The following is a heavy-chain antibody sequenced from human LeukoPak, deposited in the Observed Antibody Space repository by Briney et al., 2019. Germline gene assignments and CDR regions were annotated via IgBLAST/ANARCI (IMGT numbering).Heavy chain of an antibody. CDR2: INPSGGST. J-gene: IGHJ6*03. D-gene: IGHD2-2*01. V-gene: IGHV1-46*01. CDR1: GYTFTSYY. CDR3: ASQVGSYYYYYMDV. Sequence: ASVTVSCTASGYTFTSYYMHWVRQAPGQGLEWMGIINPSGGSTSYAQKFQGRVTMTRDMSTSTVYMELSSLRSEDTAVYYCASQVGSYYYYYMDVWGKGTTVTVSS.